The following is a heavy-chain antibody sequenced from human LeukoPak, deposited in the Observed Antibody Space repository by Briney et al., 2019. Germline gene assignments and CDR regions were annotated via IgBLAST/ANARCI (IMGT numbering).Heavy chain of an antibody. J-gene: IGHJ4*02. CDR1: GLTFSYFE. CDR2: ISSSGGII. V-gene: IGHV3-48*03. D-gene: IGHD3-10*01. CDR3: ARGNVLGVYSWSYAY. Sequence: GGSLRLSCAASGLTFSYFEMNWVRQAPGKGLEWLSYISSSGGIIYYADSVKGRFTISRDNARNSLYLQMNSLRAEDTAVYYCARGNVLGVYSWSYAYWGQETPATVSS.